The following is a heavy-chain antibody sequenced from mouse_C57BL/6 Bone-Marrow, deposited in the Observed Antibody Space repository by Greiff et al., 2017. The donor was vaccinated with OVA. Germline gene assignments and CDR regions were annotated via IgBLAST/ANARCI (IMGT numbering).Heavy chain of an antibody. CDR3: ARFYGSSWYAMDY. CDR1: GYAFTNYL. Sequence: VQVVESGAELVRPGTSVKVSCKASGYAFTNYLIEWVKQRPGQGLEWIGVINPGSGGTNYNEKFKGKATLTADKSSSTAYMQLSSLTSEDSAVYFCARFYGSSWYAMDYWGQGTSVTVSS. V-gene: IGHV1-54*01. D-gene: IGHD1-1*01. CDR2: INPGSGGT. J-gene: IGHJ4*01.